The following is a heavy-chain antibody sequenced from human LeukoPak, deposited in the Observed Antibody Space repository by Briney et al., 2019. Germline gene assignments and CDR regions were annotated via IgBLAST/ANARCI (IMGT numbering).Heavy chain of an antibody. J-gene: IGHJ3*02. CDR3: LGSGSSYRSAFDI. V-gene: IGHV1-18*01. CDR2: ISAYNGNT. Sequence: ASVKVSCKASGYTFTSYGISWVRQAPGQGLEWMGWISAYNGNTNYAQKLQGRVTMTTDTPTSTAYMELRSLRSEDTAVYYCLGSGSSYRSAFDIWGQGTMVTVSS. D-gene: IGHD3-10*01. CDR1: GYTFTSYG.